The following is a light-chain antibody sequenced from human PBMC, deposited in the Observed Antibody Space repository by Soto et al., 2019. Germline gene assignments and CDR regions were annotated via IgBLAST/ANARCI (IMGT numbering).Light chain of an antibody. Sequence: DIQCTQYPSFLSASVGYRFTITFRASQGISSYLAWYQQKPGKAPNLLIYDASTLQSGVPSRFSGSGSGTEFTLTISSLQPEDFATYNCQQFHTYPFGFGQGTRLEI. CDR3: QQFHTYPFG. CDR2: DAS. CDR1: QGISSY. V-gene: IGKV1-9*01. J-gene: IGKJ5*01.